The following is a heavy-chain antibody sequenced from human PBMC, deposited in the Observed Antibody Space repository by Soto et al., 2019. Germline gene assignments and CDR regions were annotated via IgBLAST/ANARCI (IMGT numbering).Heavy chain of an antibody. CDR3: ARDRGSVGYCSGGSCYVDY. CDR2: IIPILGIA. Sequence: QVQLVQSGAEVKKPGSSVKFSCKASGGTFSSYTISWVRQAPGQGLEWMGRIIPILGIANYAQKFQGRVTITADKSTSTAYMELSSLRSEDTAVYYCARDRGSVGYCSGGSCYVDYWGQGTLVTVSS. V-gene: IGHV1-69*08. J-gene: IGHJ4*02. CDR1: GGTFSSYT. D-gene: IGHD2-15*01.